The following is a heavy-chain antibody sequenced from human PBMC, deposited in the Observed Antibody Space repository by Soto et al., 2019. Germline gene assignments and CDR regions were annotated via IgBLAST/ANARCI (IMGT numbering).Heavy chain of an antibody. CDR3: ARRSMLYDSSGYPTAYFDY. V-gene: IGHV4-39*01. CDR2: IYYRGNA. J-gene: IGHJ4*02. D-gene: IGHD3-22*01. Sequence: SETLSLTCSVSDDSINSDKYYWGWIRQPPGKGLEWIGSIYYRGNAYYNPSLKSRVTMSVDTSKNQFSLKLSSVTAADAAVYYCARRSMLYDSSGYPTAYFDYWGQGTLVTVSS. CDR1: DDSINSDKYY.